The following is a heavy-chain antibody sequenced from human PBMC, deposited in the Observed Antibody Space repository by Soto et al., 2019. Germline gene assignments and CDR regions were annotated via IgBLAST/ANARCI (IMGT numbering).Heavy chain of an antibody. CDR3: ARDVRLPDY. CDR2: ISSPGETT. V-gene: IGHV3-48*04. D-gene: IGHD3-10*02. CDR1: GFTFSTYS. J-gene: IGHJ4*02. Sequence: EVQLVESGGGLVPPGGSLRLSCAASGFTFSTYSMNWVRQAPGKGLEWVSFISSPGETTYYADSVKGRLTIPRDNAKNSLFLQMNSLTAEDTAVYYCARDVRLPDYWGQGPLVTVSS.